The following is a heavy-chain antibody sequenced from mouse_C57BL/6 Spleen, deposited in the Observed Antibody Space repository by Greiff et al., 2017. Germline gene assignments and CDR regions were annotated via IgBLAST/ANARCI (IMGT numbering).Heavy chain of an antibody. CDR1: GFTFSSYA. Sequence: DVQLVESGGGLVKPGGSLKLSCAASGFTFSSYAMSWVRQTPEKRLEWVATISDGGSYTYYPDNVKGRFTISRDNAKNNLYLQMSQLQSEDTAMYYCAREGIYYEYDGFAYWGQGTLVTVSA. CDR3: AREGIYYEYDGFAY. J-gene: IGHJ3*01. D-gene: IGHD2-4*01. CDR2: ISDGGSYT. V-gene: IGHV5-4*01.